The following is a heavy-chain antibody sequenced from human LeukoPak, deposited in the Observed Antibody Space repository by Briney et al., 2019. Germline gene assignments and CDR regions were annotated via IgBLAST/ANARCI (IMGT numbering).Heavy chain of an antibody. V-gene: IGHV1-18*01. D-gene: IGHD5-18*01. J-gene: IGHJ4*02. CDR2: ISAYNGNT. CDR1: GYTFTSYG. CDR3: ARVSVEGYSYGSPHFDY. Sequence: ASVKVSCEASGYTFTSYGISWVRQAPGQGLEWMGWISAYNGNTNYAQKLQGRVTMTTDTSTSTAYMELRSLRSDDTAVYYGARVSVEGYSYGSPHFDYWGQGTLVTVSS.